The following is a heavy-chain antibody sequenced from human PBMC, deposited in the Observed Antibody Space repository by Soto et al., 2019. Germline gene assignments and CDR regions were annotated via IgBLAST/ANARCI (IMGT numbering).Heavy chain of an antibody. J-gene: IGHJ6*02. CDR2: INPSGGST. Sequence: QVQLVQSGAEVKKPGASVKVSCKASGYTFTSYYMHWVRQAPGQGLEWMGIINPSGGSTSYAQKFQGRVTMTRDTSTSTGYKELSSLRSEDTAVYYCARVSYYYYYGMDVWGQGTTVTVSS. CDR3: ARVSYYYYYGMDV. V-gene: IGHV1-46*01. CDR1: GYTFTSYY.